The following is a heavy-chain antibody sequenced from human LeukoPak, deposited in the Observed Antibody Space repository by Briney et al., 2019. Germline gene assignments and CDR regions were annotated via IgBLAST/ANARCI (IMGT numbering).Heavy chain of an antibody. CDR1: GFTFSSYE. CDR2: INANSGAT. J-gene: IGHJ5*01. CDR3: AKPISGGLAVTADWFDP. D-gene: IGHD6-19*01. Sequence: SGGSLRLSCAASGFTFSSYEMSWLRQPPGKGLEWVSTINANSGATSYAASVRGRFTISRDNSKNKLYLQLNSLRAEDTAVYYCAKPISGGLAVTADWFDPWGQGTLVVVSS. V-gene: IGHV3-23*01.